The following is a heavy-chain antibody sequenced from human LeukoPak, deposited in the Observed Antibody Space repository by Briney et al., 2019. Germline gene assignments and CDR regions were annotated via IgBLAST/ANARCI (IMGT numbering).Heavy chain of an antibody. CDR1: GFSVSSNY. V-gene: IGHV3-66*01. CDR2: IYSGGST. Sequence: PGGSLRLSCAATGFSVSSNYMSWVRQAPGKGLEWVSVIYSGGSTYYADSVKGRFTISRDNSKNTLYLQMNSLRDEDTAVYYCARGDPGLYWGQGTLVTVSS. CDR3: ARGDPGLY. D-gene: IGHD2-21*02. J-gene: IGHJ4*02.